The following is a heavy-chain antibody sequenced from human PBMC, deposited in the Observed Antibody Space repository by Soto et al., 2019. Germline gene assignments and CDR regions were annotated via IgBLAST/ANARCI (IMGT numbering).Heavy chain of an antibody. Sequence: PGGSLRLSCAASGFTFDDYAMHWVRQAPGKGLEWVSGISWNSGSIGYADSVKGRFTISRDNAKNSLYLQMNSLRAEDTALYYCAKPAGFRKNDAFDIWGQGTMVTVSS. CDR2: ISWNSGSI. V-gene: IGHV3-9*01. J-gene: IGHJ3*02. CDR1: GFTFDDYA. CDR3: AKPAGFRKNDAFDI. D-gene: IGHD3-10*01.